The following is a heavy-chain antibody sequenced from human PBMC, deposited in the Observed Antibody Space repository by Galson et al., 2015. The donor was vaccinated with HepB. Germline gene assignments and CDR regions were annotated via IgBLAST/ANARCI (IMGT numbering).Heavy chain of an antibody. V-gene: IGHV4-31*03. D-gene: IGHD5-24*01. CDR2: INYSGST. Sequence: LSLTCTVSGGSINSGGYYWSWIRQHPGKGLEWIGYINYSGSTYYNPSLKGRVTMSLDTSKNQFSLKLSSLTAADTAVYHCARARDVNAFDVWGQGTMVTVSS. J-gene: IGHJ3*01. CDR1: GGSINSGGYY. CDR3: ARARDVNAFDV.